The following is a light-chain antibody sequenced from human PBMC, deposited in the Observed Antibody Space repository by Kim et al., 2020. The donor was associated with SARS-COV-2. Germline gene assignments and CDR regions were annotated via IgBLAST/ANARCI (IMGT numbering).Light chain of an antibody. V-gene: IGKV1-5*03. CDR2: KAS. J-gene: IGKJ1*01. Sequence: DIQMTQSPSTLSASVEDRVTISCRASQDISTWMAWFQQRAGEAPRLLIYKASNLESGVPSRFSGSGSGTEFTLTISSLQPDDFATYYCQQSHTLWTFGQGTKVDIK. CDR1: QDISTW. CDR3: QQSHTLWT.